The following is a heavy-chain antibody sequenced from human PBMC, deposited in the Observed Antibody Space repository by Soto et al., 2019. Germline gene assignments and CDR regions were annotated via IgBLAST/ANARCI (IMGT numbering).Heavy chain of an antibody. Sequence: SETLSLTCTVSGGSVSGGSYYWSWIRQPPGKGLEWIGYIYYSGSTNYNPSLKSRVTISVDTSKNQFSLRLSSVTAADTAMYYCARGSSRWDYWGQGTLVTVSS. J-gene: IGHJ4*02. D-gene: IGHD6-13*01. CDR2: IYYSGST. V-gene: IGHV4-61*01. CDR1: GGSVSGGSYY. CDR3: ARGSSRWDY.